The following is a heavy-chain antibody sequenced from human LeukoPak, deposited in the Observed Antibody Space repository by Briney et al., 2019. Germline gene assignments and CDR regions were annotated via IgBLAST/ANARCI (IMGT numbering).Heavy chain of an antibody. V-gene: IGHV1-46*01. CDR2: INRSGGST. J-gene: IGHJ3*02. CDR3: ARDLGIAAPEEAFDI. CDR1: GYIFTNYY. Sequence: ASVKVSCKASGYIFTNYYMHWVRQAPGQGLEWMGIINRSGGSTSYAQKFQGRVTMTSDTSTSTVYMELSSLRPEDTAVYYCARDLGIAAPEEAFDIWGQGTMVTVSS. D-gene: IGHD6-13*01.